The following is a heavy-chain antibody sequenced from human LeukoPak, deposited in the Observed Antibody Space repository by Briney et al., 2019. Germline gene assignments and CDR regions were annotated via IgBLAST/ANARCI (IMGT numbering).Heavy chain of an antibody. J-gene: IGHJ4*02. CDR1: GFTFSSYS. CDR3: ARDLDYGDYVDY. V-gene: IGHV3-21*01. D-gene: IGHD4-17*01. Sequence: GGSLRLSCAASGFTFSSYSMNWVRQAPGKGLEWVSSISSSSSYIYYADSVKGRFTISRDNAKNSLYLQMSSLRAEDTAVYYCARDLDYGDYVDYWGQGTLVTVSS. CDR2: ISSSSSYI.